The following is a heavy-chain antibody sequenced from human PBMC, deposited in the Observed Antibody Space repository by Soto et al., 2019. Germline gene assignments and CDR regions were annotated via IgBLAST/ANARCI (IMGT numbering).Heavy chain of an antibody. D-gene: IGHD3-10*01. CDR1: GFTFSGSA. J-gene: IGHJ3*02. Sequence: PGGSLRLSCAASGFTFSGSAMHWVRQASGKGLEWVGRIRSKANSYATAYAASVKGRFTISRDDSKNTAYLQMNSLKTEDTAVYYCTQRTGPYYYGSGSPNDAFDICGQGTMLTVSS. CDR2: IRSKANSYAT. CDR3: TQRTGPYYYGSGSPNDAFDI. V-gene: IGHV3-73*01.